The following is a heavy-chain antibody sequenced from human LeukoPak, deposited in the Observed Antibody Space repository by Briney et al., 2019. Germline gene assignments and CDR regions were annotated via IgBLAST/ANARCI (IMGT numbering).Heavy chain of an antibody. J-gene: IGHJ2*01. D-gene: IGHD3-22*01. CDR3: ARLDYYDSSGYNWYFDL. CDR2: IYYSGST. CDR1: GGSISSYSYY. V-gene: IGHV4-39*01. Sequence: PSETLSLTCTVSGGSISSYSYYWGWIRQPPGKGLEWIGSIYYSGSTYYNPSLKSRVTISVDTSKNQFSLRLSSVTAADTAVYYCARLDYYDSSGYNWYFDLWGRGTLVTVSS.